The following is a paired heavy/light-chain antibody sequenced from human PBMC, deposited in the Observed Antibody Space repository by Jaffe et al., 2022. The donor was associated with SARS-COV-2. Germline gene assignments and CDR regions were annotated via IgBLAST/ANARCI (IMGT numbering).Heavy chain of an antibody. CDR1: AYSFTTHW. D-gene: IGHD1-26*01. Sequence: EVQLEQSGAEVKKPGESLKISCKDSAYSFTTHWIGWVRQMPGKGLEWMGIIYLGDSDTKYSPSFQGQVTISADKSINTAYLQWSSLRTSDTALYYCASPGPHSGGGDAINLWGQGTMVTVSS. CDR2: IYLGDSDT. J-gene: IGHJ3*01. V-gene: IGHV5-51*01. CDR3: ASPGPHSGGGDAINL.
Light chain of an antibody. CDR1: QSILYSSNNKNY. CDR2: WAY. Sequence: DIVMTQSPDSLAVSLGERATINCKSSQSILYSSNNKNYLAWYQQKPGQPPKLLIYWAYTRESGVPDRFSGSGSETDFTLTISSLQAEDVAVYYCQQYFSNSAAWTFGQGTKVEIK. CDR3: QQYFSNSAAWT. V-gene: IGKV4-1*01. J-gene: IGKJ1*01.